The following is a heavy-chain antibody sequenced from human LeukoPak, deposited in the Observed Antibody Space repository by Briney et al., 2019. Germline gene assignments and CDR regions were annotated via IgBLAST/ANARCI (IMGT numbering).Heavy chain of an antibody. CDR3: ATSPGIAAAGLTTDY. CDR2: IYYSGST. CDR1: GGSISSYY. J-gene: IGHJ4*02. V-gene: IGHV4-59*01. Sequence: PSETLSLTCTVSGGSISSYYWSWIRQPPGKGLEWIGYIYYSGSTNYNPSLKSRVTISVDTSKNQFSLKLSSVTAADTAVYYCATSPGIAAAGLTTDYWGQGTLVTVSS. D-gene: IGHD6-13*01.